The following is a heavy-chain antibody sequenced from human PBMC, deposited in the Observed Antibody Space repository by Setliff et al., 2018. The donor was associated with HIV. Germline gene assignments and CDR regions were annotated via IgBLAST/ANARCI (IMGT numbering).Heavy chain of an antibody. V-gene: IGHV1-69*05. J-gene: IGHJ6*03. D-gene: IGHD1-1*01. CDR3: ASSAGAVPTTAPYGDYYYYFYMDV. CDR1: GGIFSRFA. CDR2: IIPIFGTP. Sequence: SVKVSCKASGGIFSRFAFSWVRQAPGQGLEWMGGIIPIFGTPNYAQKFQGRVTVTTDESTNTVYMELYSLTSEDTAIYYCASSAGAVPTTAPYGDYYYYFYMDVWGKGTTVTVSS.